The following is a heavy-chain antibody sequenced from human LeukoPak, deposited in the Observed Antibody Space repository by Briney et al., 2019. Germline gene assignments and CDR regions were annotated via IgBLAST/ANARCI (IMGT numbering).Heavy chain of an antibody. CDR3: ARDVRWLQLQN. J-gene: IGHJ4*02. Sequence: SGTLSLTCTVSGGSISSYYWSWIRQPPGKGLEWIGYIYYSGSTNYNPSLKSRVTISVDTSKNQFSLKLSSVTAADTAVYYCARDVRWLQLQNWGQGTLVTVSS. D-gene: IGHD5-24*01. CDR1: GGSISSYY. V-gene: IGHV4-59*01. CDR2: IYYSGST.